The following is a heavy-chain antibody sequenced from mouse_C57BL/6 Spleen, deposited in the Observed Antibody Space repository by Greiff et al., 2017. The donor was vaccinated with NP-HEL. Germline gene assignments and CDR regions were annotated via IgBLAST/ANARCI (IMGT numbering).Heavy chain of an antibody. CDR2: IDPSGGDT. Sequence: VQLQQPGAELVRPGSSVKLSCKASGYTFTSYWMHWVKQRPIQGLEWIGKIDPSGGDTHYNEKFKDKATLTADKSSSTAYMQLSSLTSEDSAVYYGARFAYEEADWGQGTTPTDSA. CDR3: ARFAYEEAD. CDR1: GYTFTSYW. V-gene: IGHV1-52*01. J-gene: IGHJ2*01. D-gene: IGHD2-12*01.